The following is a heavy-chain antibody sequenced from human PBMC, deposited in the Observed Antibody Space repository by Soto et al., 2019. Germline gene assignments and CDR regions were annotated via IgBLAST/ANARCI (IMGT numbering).Heavy chain of an antibody. V-gene: IGHV1-69*02. J-gene: IGHJ5*02. CDR1: GGTFSSYT. D-gene: IGHD6-19*01. Sequence: QVQLVQSGAEVKKPGSSVKVSCKASGGTFSSYTITWVRQAPGQGLEWMGRIIPILGIPNYAQKFQGRVTITADKSTSTVYMELSSLRSEDTAVYYCAPLGAVAGTVRFDPWGQGTLVTVSS. CDR2: IIPILGIP. CDR3: APLGAVAGTVRFDP.